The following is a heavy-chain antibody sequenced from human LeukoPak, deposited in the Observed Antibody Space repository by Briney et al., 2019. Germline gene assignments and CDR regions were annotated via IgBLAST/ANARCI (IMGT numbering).Heavy chain of an antibody. J-gene: IGHJ6*02. CDR3: ARKFSYYDSSGYPAYYYYYGMDV. V-gene: IGHV4-39*01. CDR2: IYYSGST. D-gene: IGHD3-22*01. Sequence: SETLSLTCTVSGGSISSSSYYWGWIRQPPGKGLEWIGSIYYSGSTYYNPSLKSRVTISVDTSKNQFSLKLSSVTAADTAVYYCARKFSYYDSSGYPAYYYYYGMDVWGQGTTVTVSS. CDR1: GGSISSSSYY.